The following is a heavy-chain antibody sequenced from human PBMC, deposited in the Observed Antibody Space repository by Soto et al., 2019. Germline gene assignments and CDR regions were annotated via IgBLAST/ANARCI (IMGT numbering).Heavy chain of an antibody. CDR2: ISGSGGST. D-gene: IGHD2-15*01. Sequence: LRLSCIVSGFTFSSYAMSWVRQAPGKGLEWVSAISGSGGSTYYADSVKGRFTISRDNSKNTLYLQVNSLRAEDSAVYYCAKDHTYCSGGSCYPDYFQHWGQGTLVTVSS. CDR3: AKDHTYCSGGSCYPDYFQH. V-gene: IGHV3-23*01. CDR1: GFTFSSYA. J-gene: IGHJ1*01.